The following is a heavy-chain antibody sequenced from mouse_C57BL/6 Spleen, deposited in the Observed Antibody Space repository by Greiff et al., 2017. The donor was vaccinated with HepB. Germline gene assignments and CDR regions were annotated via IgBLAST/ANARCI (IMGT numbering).Heavy chain of an antibody. CDR3: AREGGLRRYAMDY. V-gene: IGHV1-69*01. D-gene: IGHD2-4*01. Sequence: QVQLQQPGAELVMPGASVKLSCKASGYTFTSYWMHWVKQRPGQGLEWIGEIDPSDSYTNYNQKFKGKSTLTVDKSSSTAYMQLSSLTSEDSAVYYCAREGGLRRYAMDYWGQGTSVTVSS. CDR1: GYTFTSYW. J-gene: IGHJ4*01. CDR2: IDPSDSYT.